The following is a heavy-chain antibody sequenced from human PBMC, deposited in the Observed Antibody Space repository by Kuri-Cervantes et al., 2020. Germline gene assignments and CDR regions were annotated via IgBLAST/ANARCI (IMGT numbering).Heavy chain of an antibody. V-gene: IGHV1-69*13. CDR1: GGTFSSYA. CDR3: ARPPPGAAYEYWYGMDV. Sequence: SVKVSCKASGGTFSSYAISWVRQAPGQGLEWMGGIIPIFGTANYAQKFQGRVTITADESTSTAYMELRSLRSDDTAVYYCARPPPGAAYEYWYGMDVWGQGTTVTVSS. D-gene: IGHD3-10*01. CDR2: IIPIFGTA. J-gene: IGHJ6*02.